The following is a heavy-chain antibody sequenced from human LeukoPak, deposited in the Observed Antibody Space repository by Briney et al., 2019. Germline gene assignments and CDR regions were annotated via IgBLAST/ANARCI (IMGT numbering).Heavy chain of an antibody. J-gene: IGHJ4*02. D-gene: IGHD3-9*01. V-gene: IGHV4-59*08. CDR2: IYYSGST. CDR1: GGSISSYY. Sequence: PSETLSLTCTVSGGSISSYYWSWIRQPPGKGLEWIGYIYYSGSTNYNPSLKSRVTISVDTSKNQFSLKLSSVTAADTAVYYCARHDSCYDILTGYFDYWGQGTLVTVSS. CDR3: ARHDSCYDILTGYFDY.